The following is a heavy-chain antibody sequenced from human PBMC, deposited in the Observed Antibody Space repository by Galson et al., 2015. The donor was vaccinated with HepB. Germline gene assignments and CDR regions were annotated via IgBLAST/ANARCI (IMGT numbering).Heavy chain of an antibody. V-gene: IGHV3-23*01. CDR1: GFTFSSYA. CDR3: AKGMSWLGIADCFDH. Sequence: SLRLSCAPSGFTFSSYAMSWVRQPPGKGLEWVSSISGSGGSTYYADSVKGRFTISRDNSKNTLYLEMNNLRAEDTAVYYCAKGMSWLGIADCFDHWGQGTLVTVSS. CDR2: ISGSGGST. D-gene: IGHD2-21*01. J-gene: IGHJ4*02.